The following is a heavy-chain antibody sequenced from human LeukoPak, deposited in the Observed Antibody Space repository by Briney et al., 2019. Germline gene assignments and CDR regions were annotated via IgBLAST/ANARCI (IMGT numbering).Heavy chain of an antibody. CDR3: ARVGSDWNDVRYNWFDP. D-gene: IGHD1-1*01. V-gene: IGHV4-30-2*01. CDR1: GGSISSGDYS. CDR2: IFQSGST. Sequence: PSQTLPLTCAVSGGSISSGDYSWSWIRQPPGKGLEWIGYIFQSGSTYYNPSLKSRVTISVDRSKNQFSLKLSSVTAADTAVYYCARVGSDWNDVRYNWFDPWGQGTLVTVSS. J-gene: IGHJ5*02.